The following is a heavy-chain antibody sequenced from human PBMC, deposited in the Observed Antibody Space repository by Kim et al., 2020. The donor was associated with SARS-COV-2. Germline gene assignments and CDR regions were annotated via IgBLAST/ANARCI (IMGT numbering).Heavy chain of an antibody. J-gene: IGHJ4*02. V-gene: IGHV3-11*06. CDR3: ARDQGSYYYDSSGYPYDY. D-gene: IGHD3-22*01. Sequence: KGRFTISRDNAKNSLYLQMNSLRAEDTAVYYCARDQGSYYYDSSGYPYDYWGQGTLVTVSS.